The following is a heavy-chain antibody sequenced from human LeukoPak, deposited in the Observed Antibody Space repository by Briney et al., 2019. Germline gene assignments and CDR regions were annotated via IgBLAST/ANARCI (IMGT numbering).Heavy chain of an antibody. CDR3: AREWLASDYSNEHNLNWFDP. CDR1: GGSISSSSYY. Sequence: PSETLSLTCTVSGGSISSSSYYWGWIRQPPGKGLEWIGSIYYSGSTYYNPSLKSRVTISVDTSKNQFSLKLSSVTAADTAVYFCAREWLASDYSNEHNLNWFDPWGQGTLVTVSS. J-gene: IGHJ5*02. D-gene: IGHD4-11*01. V-gene: IGHV4-39*02. CDR2: IYYSGST.